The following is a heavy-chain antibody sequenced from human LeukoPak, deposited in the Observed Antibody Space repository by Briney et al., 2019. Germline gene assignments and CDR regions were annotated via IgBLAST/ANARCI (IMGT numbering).Heavy chain of an antibody. V-gene: IGHV3-9*01. CDR3: ANSQGYDILTGSDWYFDL. Sequence: GGSLRLSCAASGFTFDDYAMHWVRQAPGKGLEWVSGISWNSGSIGYADSVKGRFTISRDNAKNSLYLQMNSLRAEDTALYYCANSQGYDILTGSDWYFDLWGRGTLVTVSS. CDR1: GFTFDDYA. D-gene: IGHD3-9*01. CDR2: ISWNSGSI. J-gene: IGHJ2*01.